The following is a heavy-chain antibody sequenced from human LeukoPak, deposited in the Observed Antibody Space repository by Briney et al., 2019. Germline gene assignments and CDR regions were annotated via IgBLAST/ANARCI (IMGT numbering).Heavy chain of an antibody. J-gene: IGHJ4*02. V-gene: IGHV4-4*07. CDR3: ARYFSDSNSYYYPDY. Sequence: PSETLSLTCTVSGGSISGFYWSWIRQPAGKGLEWIGRIYTTGSPDYNPSLKSRVTMSVDKSTNQVSMKVTSVTAADTAVYYCARYFSDSNSYYYPDYWGQGTLVTVSS. CDR2: IYTTGSP. CDR1: GGSISGFY. D-gene: IGHD5-18*01.